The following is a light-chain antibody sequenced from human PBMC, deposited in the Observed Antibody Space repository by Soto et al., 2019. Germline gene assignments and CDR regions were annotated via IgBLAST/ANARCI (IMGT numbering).Light chain of an antibody. CDR3: LQHNSYPPT. CDR2: AAS. Sequence: DIHMTQSPSSLSASVGYIFPITCRASQSIRRYLNWYQQKKGKAPKILIYAASSLQSGVPSRLRGTGYGTELTITISSMQTEDFETYYCLQHNSYPPTFGHGTRLEIK. J-gene: IGKJ5*01. V-gene: IGKV1-17*01. CDR1: QSIRRY.